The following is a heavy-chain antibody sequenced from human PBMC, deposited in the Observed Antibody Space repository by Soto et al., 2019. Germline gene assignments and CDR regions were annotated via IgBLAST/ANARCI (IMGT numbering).Heavy chain of an antibody. Sequence: SETLSLTCTVSGGSISSSSYYWGWIRQPPGKGLEWIGSIYYSGSTYYNPSLKSRVTISVDTSKNQFSLKLSSVTAADTAVYYCARYCSCGICYPSWYTFDIWGQRSMVPVS. D-gene: IGHD2-15*01. CDR1: GGSISSSSYY. V-gene: IGHV4-39*01. CDR3: ARYCSCGICYPSWYTFDI. J-gene: IGHJ3*02. CDR2: IYYSGST.